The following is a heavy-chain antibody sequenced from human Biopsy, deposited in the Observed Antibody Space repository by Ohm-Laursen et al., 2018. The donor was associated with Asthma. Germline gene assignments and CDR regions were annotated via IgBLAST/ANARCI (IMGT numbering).Heavy chain of an antibody. CDR3: AKDVFPGWELRRGPDY. Sequence: SLRLSCSASGFTFSNYGMHWVRQATGKGLDWVAVISFDGSNKNYTDSVKGRFTISRDNSRNTLHLQMNSLRAEDTAVYYCAKDVFPGWELRRGPDYWGQGTLVTVSS. V-gene: IGHV3-30*18. J-gene: IGHJ4*02. D-gene: IGHD1-26*01. CDR1: GFTFSNYG. CDR2: ISFDGSNK.